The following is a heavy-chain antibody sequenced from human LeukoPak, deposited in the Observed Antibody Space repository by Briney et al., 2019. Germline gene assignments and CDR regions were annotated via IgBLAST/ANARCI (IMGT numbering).Heavy chain of an antibody. CDR1: GFTFSSYE. CDR2: ISSSGSTI. J-gene: IGHJ4*02. V-gene: IGHV3-48*03. Sequence: GGSLRLSCAASGFTFSSYEMNWVRQAPGKGLEWVSYISSSGSTIYYADSVKGRFTISRDNAKNSLYLQMNSLRAEDTAVYYCVRDSARTLDYWGQGTLVTVSS. CDR3: VRDSARTLDY.